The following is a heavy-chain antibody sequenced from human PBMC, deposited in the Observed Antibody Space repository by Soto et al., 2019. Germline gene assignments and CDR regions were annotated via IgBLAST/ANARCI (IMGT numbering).Heavy chain of an antibody. Sequence: ASVKVSCKASGYTFTSYYMHWVRQAPGQGLEWMGIINPSGGSTSYAQKFQGRVTMTRDTSTSTVYMELSSLRSEDTAVYYCARGNIVLLKADTGFNWFDPCGQRTLVTVSS. J-gene: IGHJ5*02. CDR1: GYTFTSYY. V-gene: IGHV1-46*01. D-gene: IGHD2-15*01. CDR2: INPSGGST. CDR3: ARGNIVLLKADTGFNWFDP.